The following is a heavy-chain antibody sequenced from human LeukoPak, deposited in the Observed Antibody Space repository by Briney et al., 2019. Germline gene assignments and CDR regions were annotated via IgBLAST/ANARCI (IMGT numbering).Heavy chain of an antibody. Sequence: SETLSLTCTVSGGSTSSGGYYWSWIRQPPGKGLEWIGYIYQSGSTYYTPSLESRVTISVDRSKNQFSLRLSSVTAADTAVYYCAKRVAAAGIFDYWGQGILVTVSS. CDR3: AKRVAAAGIFDY. D-gene: IGHD6-13*01. CDR2: IYQSGST. CDR1: GGSTSSGGYY. V-gene: IGHV4-30-2*01. J-gene: IGHJ4*02.